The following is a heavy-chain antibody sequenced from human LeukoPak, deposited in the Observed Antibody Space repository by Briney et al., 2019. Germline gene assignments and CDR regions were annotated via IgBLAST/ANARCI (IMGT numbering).Heavy chain of an antibody. D-gene: IGHD1-26*01. V-gene: IGHV3-66*04. CDR3: ARQVSGNYSGGY. Sequence: GGSLRLSCAASGFTVSSNYVGWVRQAPGKGLEWVSVIYSGGSTYYADAVKGRFTISRHNSKNTLYLQMNSLRAEDTAVYSCARQVSGNYSGGYWGQGTLVTVSS. J-gene: IGHJ1*01. CDR2: IYSGGST. CDR1: GFTVSSNY.